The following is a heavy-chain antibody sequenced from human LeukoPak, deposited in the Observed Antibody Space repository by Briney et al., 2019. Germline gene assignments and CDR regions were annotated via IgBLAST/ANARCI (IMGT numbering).Heavy chain of an antibody. CDR1: GFTFSADG. V-gene: IGHV3-23*01. CDR2: ISGSDGAT. CDR3: AKDMRGFVLVPRAFYFDS. J-gene: IGHJ4*02. D-gene: IGHD2-8*02. Sequence: GGSLRLSCVGSGFTFSADGMSWVRQAPGKGVEADSYISGSDGATSYADSVKGRFTISRDNSKNTLYLQMIILRAEDTSVYFFAKDMRGFVLVPRAFYFDSWGPGTLVTVSS.